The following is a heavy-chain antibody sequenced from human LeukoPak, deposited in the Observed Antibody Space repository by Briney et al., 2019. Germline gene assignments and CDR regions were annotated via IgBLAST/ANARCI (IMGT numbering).Heavy chain of an antibody. V-gene: IGHV1-2*02. Sequence: GASVKVSCKASGYTFTGYFMHWVRQAPGQGLEWMGWINPNSGGTNYAQKFQGRVTMTRDTSISTAYMELSRLRSDDTAVYYCARDERCDSSGYPFDYWGQGTLVTVSS. D-gene: IGHD3-22*01. J-gene: IGHJ4*02. CDR3: ARDERCDSSGYPFDY. CDR1: GYTFTGYF. CDR2: INPNSGGT.